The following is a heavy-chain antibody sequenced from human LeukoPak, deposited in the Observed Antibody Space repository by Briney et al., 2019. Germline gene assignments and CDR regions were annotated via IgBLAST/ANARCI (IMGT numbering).Heavy chain of an antibody. V-gene: IGHV3-11*01. CDR2: ISSSGNTI. CDR3: ARGPPYCGGDCYVFDI. CDR1: GFTFSDHY. J-gene: IGHJ3*02. D-gene: IGHD2-21*02. Sequence: PGGSLRLSCAASGFTFSDHYMSWIRQAPGKGLEWVSYISSSGNTIYHADSVKGRFTISRDNAKNSQYLQMNSLRAEDTAVYYCARGPPYCGGDCYVFDIWGQGTMVTVSS.